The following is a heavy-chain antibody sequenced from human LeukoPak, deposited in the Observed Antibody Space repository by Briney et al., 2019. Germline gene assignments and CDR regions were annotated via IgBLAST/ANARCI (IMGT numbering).Heavy chain of an antibody. CDR1: GYSISSGYY. D-gene: IGHD3-9*01. CDR3: ARSHYDILTGYQNWFDP. CDR2: IYHSGST. V-gene: IGHV4-38-2*01. J-gene: IGHJ5*02. Sequence: SETLSLTCAVSGYSISSGYYWGWIRQPPGKGLEWIGSIYHSGSTYYNPSLKSRVTISVDTSKNQFSLKLSSVTAADTAVYYCARSHYDILTGYQNWFDPWGQETLVTVSS.